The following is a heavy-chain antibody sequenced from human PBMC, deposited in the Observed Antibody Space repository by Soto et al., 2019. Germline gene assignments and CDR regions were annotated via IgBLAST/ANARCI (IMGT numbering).Heavy chain of an antibody. CDR2: IYADGNKK. Sequence: QVHLVESGGGVVQPGGSLRLSCAVSGFIFRSHAMHWVRQAPGKGLEWVALIYADGNKKWYAESVKGRFTTSRDNSKNTMYLQMNSLRVEDTAVYYCARDDEGWSDCDIGYWGQGALVTVSS. CDR3: ARDDEGWSDCDIGY. J-gene: IGHJ4*02. CDR1: GFIFRSHA. V-gene: IGHV3-30-3*01. D-gene: IGHD2-15*01.